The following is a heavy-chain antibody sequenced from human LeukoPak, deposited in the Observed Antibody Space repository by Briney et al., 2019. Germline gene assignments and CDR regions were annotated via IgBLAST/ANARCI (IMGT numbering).Heavy chain of an antibody. CDR1: GGSISSYY. CDR2: IDDSANT. Sequence: SETLSLTCTVSGGSISSYYWNSIRQPPGRGLEWIGNIDDSANTNYNPSLESRVTISVDTSRNQFSLNLSSVTAADTAIYYCARHSTNGGYFDYWGQGTLVTVSS. CDR3: ARHSTNGGYFDY. V-gene: IGHV4-59*08. J-gene: IGHJ4*02. D-gene: IGHD2-8*01.